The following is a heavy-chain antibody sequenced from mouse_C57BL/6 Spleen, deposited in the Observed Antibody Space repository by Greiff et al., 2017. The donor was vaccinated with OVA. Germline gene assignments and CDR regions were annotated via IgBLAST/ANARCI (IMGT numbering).Heavy chain of an antibody. D-gene: IGHD1-1*01. CDR3: ERGDYGSGGPWLAD. Sequence: QVQLQQPGAELVKPGASVKMSCKASGYTFTSYWITWVKQRPGQGLEWIGDIYPGSGSTNYNEKFKSKATLTVDTSSSTAYMQLSSLTSEDSAVXYGERGDYGSGGPWLADGGKGPLVTVSA. V-gene: IGHV1-55*01. J-gene: IGHJ3*01. CDR2: IYPGSGST. CDR1: GYTFTSYW.